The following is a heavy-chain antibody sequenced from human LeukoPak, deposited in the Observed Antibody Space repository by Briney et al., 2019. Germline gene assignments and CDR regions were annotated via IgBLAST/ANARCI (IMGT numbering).Heavy chain of an antibody. V-gene: IGHV1-2*02. D-gene: IGHD1-14*01. CDR2: INPDSGGT. Sequence: ASVKVSCKASGYTFTSYYMHWVRQAPGQGLEWMGWINPDSGGTNHAQKFQGRVTMTRDTSISTAYMELSRLRSDDTAVYYCARKKSSSNGIDYWGQGTLVTVSS. J-gene: IGHJ4*02. CDR1: GYTFTSYY. CDR3: ARKKSSSNGIDY.